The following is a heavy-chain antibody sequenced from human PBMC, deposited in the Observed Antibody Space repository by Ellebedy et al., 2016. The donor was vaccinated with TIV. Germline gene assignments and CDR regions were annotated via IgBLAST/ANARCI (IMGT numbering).Heavy chain of an antibody. Sequence: MPSETLSLTCTVSGGSISSYYWSWIRQPPGKGLEWIGHIYYSGSTNYNPSLKSRVTISVDTSKNQFSLKLSSVTAADTAVYYCARADYDSSGYYVDYWGQGTLVTVSS. CDR2: IYYSGST. V-gene: IGHV4-59*01. J-gene: IGHJ4*02. CDR1: GGSISSYY. D-gene: IGHD3-22*01. CDR3: ARADYDSSGYYVDY.